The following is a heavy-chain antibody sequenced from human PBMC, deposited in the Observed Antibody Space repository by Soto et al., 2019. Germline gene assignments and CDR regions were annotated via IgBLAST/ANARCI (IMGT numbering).Heavy chain of an antibody. Sequence: SETLSLTCGVSDYSISSGYYWGWIRQPPGKGLEWIGGIYHSGSTYYSPSLQRRVTISVDTSKNHFSLKLRSLTAADTAVYYCARVVSVAGAHFDYWGQGALVTVSS. D-gene: IGHD6-19*01. CDR2: IYHSGST. V-gene: IGHV4-38-2*01. CDR3: ARVVSVAGAHFDY. J-gene: IGHJ4*02. CDR1: DYSISSGYY.